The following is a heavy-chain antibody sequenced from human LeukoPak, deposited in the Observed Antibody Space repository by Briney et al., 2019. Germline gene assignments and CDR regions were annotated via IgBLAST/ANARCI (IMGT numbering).Heavy chain of an antibody. V-gene: IGHV1-69*13. J-gene: IGHJ5*02. CDR3: ARDRPGRYCSNPRCYIASPFGP. CDR2: IIPIFGTA. D-gene: IGHD2-2*01. Sequence: SVKVSCKAPGGTFSSYAITWVRQAPGQGLEWMGGIIPIFGTANYAQKFQGRVTFTADEAARTAYMELSSLRSEDTAVYYCARDRPGRYCSNPRCYIASPFGPWGQGTLVTVSS. CDR1: GGTFSSYA.